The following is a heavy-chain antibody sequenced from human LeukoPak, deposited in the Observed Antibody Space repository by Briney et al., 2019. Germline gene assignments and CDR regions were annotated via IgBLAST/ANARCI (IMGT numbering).Heavy chain of an antibody. J-gene: IGHJ4*02. CDR3: ASLTVVTLSIDY. Sequence: SETLSLTCTVSGGSISSYYWSWIRQPPGKGLEWIGYIYYSGSTNYNPPLKSRVTISVDTSKNQFSLKLSSVTAADTAVYYCASLTVVTLSIDYWGQGTLVTVSS. V-gene: IGHV4-59*08. CDR1: GGSISSYY. D-gene: IGHD2-21*02. CDR2: IYYSGST.